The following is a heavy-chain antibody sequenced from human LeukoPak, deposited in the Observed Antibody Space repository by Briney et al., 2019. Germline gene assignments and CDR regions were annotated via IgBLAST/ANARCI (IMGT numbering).Heavy chain of an antibody. D-gene: IGHD3-10*01. Sequence: SVKVSCKASGGTFSSYAISWVRQAPGQGLEWMGRIIPILGIANYAQKFQGRVTITADKSTSTAYMELSSLRSEDTAVYYCARDITMVRGVINWFDPWGQGTLITVSS. CDR1: GGTFSSYA. J-gene: IGHJ5*02. CDR2: IIPILGIA. CDR3: ARDITMVRGVINWFDP. V-gene: IGHV1-69*04.